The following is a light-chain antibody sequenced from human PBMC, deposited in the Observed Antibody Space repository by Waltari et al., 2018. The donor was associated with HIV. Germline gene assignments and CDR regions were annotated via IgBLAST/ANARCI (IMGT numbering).Light chain of an antibody. CDR2: KNS. V-gene: IGLV3-9*01. Sequence: SYDLTQTLSLSVALGPTATITCGGTNIDSKSVHWYPQKSGQVPVLVIYKNSNRPSGIPERFSGSNSGTTATLAITGVQAGDEADYYCQVWDSSALYVFGPGTKVTV. CDR3: QVWDSSALYV. J-gene: IGLJ1*01. CDR1: NIDSKS.